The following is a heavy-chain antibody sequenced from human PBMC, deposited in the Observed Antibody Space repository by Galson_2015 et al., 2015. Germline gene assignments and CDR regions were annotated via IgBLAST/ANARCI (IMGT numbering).Heavy chain of an antibody. D-gene: IGHD3-22*01. CDR2: IYSSGST. V-gene: IGHV4-59*01. Sequence: LSLTCTVSGGSINNYYWSWIRQPPGTELEWMGYIYSSGSTNHNPSLKSRVTMSIDTSKNQFSLRLNSVTAADTAMYYCARSRYYDSSGYYYVYFDYCGRGTLVTVSS. J-gene: IGHJ4*02. CDR1: GGSINNYY. CDR3: ARSRYYDSSGYYYVYFDY.